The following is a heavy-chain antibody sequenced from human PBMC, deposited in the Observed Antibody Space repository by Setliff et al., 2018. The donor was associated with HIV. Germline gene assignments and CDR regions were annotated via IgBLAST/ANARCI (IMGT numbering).Heavy chain of an antibody. CDR2: ISSKDGST. V-gene: IGHV3-23*01. Sequence: SLRLSCAVSGFTLSTFSMSWVRQAPGKGLEWVSAISSKDGSTYYADSVRGRFTISRDNSKNTLYLQMNSLRAEDTAVYYCAKVDTAMVVHYYDSSGYLRPFDSWGQGTLVTVSS. J-gene: IGHJ4*02. D-gene: IGHD3-22*01. CDR1: GFTLSTFS. CDR3: AKVDTAMVVHYYDSSGYLRPFDS.